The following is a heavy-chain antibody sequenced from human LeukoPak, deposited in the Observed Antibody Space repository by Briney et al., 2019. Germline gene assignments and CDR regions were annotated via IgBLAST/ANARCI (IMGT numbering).Heavy chain of an antibody. V-gene: IGHV3-23*01. J-gene: IGHJ4*02. CDR3: PKQSYASGWNPFDY. Sequence: GGSLRLSCAASGFTFSSYAMSWVRQAPGKGLEWVSTVSGGGITTYYADSAKGRFSISRDNSKNTLYLQMNSLTAEDTAVYYCPKQSYASGWNPFDYWGQGILVTVSS. CDR1: GFTFSSYA. D-gene: IGHD6-19*01. CDR2: VSGGGITT.